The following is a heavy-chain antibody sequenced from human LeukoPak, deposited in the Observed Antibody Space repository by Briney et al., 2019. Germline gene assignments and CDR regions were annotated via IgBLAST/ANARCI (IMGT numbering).Heavy chain of an antibody. J-gene: IGHJ4*02. V-gene: IGHV1-8*01. D-gene: IGHD3-9*01. CDR2: VNPNSGNT. CDR1: GYTFTSYD. CDR3: AKNYDFLTGYAN. Sequence: GASVKVSCKASGYTFTSYDINWVRQATGQGLEWMGWVNPNSGNTRYAQKFQGRLTMTWNTSISTAYMELSSLRSEDTAVYYCAKNYDFLTGYANWGQGTLVTVSS.